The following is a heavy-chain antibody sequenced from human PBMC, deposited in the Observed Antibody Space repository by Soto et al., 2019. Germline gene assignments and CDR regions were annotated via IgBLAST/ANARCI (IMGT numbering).Heavy chain of an antibody. D-gene: IGHD3-22*01. CDR1: GGTFTYYG. CDR2: IIPIIGPA. J-gene: IGHJ5*02. V-gene: IGHV1-69*01. CDR3: ARDLGTTIAGPPRRETYGWLDP. Sequence: QVQLVQSGAEVKRPGSSVKLSCKASGGTFTYYGISWVRQAPGQGLEWMGGIIPIIGPATYAQKFQGRVTITADQSTSTAYMELSRLGSEDTDLSYCARDLGTTIAGPPRRETYGWLDPWGQGTLVTVSS.